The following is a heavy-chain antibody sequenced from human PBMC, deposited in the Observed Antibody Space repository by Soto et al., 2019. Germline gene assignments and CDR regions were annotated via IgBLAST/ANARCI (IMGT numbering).Heavy chain of an antibody. V-gene: IGHV1-69*13. J-gene: IGHJ5*02. CDR3: ARDHRGVCPSCLAPNWLDP. Sequence: SVKVSCKASGGTFSSYAISWVRQAPGQGLEWMGGIIPIFGTANYAQKFQGRVTITADGSTSTAYMELSSLRSEDTAVYYCARDHRGVCPSCLAPNWLDPWGQGTLVTVYS. CDR2: IIPIFGTA. CDR1: GGTFSSYA. D-gene: IGHD2-2*01.